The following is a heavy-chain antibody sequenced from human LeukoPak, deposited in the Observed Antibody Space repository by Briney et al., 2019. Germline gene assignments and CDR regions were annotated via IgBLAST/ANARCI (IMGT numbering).Heavy chain of an antibody. Sequence: SETLSLTCTVSGGSISNSSYYWGWIRQPPGKGLECIGTIYYTGNTNYNPSLKSRVSISVDTSKNQFSLKLSSVTAADTAVYYCARVESWFDPWGQGTLVTVSS. V-gene: IGHV4-39*07. CDR1: GGSISNSSYY. J-gene: IGHJ5*02. D-gene: IGHD1-1*01. CDR2: IYYTGNT. CDR3: ARVESWFDP.